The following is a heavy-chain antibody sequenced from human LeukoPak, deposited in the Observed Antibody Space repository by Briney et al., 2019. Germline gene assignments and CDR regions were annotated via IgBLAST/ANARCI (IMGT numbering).Heavy chain of an antibody. V-gene: IGHV1-8*01. J-gene: IGHJ5*02. CDR1: GYTFTSYD. Sequence: GASVKVSCKASGYTFTSYDINWVRQATGQGLAWMGWMNPNSGNTGYAQKFQGRVTMTRNTSISTAYMELSSLRSEDTAVYYCARAGGARRPRRPNNWFDPWGQGTLVTVSS. CDR3: ARAGGARRPRRPNNWFDP. CDR2: MNPNSGNT. D-gene: IGHD3-10*01.